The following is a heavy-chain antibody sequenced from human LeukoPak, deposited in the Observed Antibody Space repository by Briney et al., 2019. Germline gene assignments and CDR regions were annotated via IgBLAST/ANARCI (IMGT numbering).Heavy chain of an antibody. V-gene: IGHV3-7*01. CDR2: IKQDGSEK. Sequence: SGGSLRLSCAASGFTFSSYWMSWVRQATGKGLEWVANIKQDGSEKYYVDSVKGRFTISRDNAKNSLYLQMNSLRAEDTAVYYCARGGEHVDPLDHYYYMDVWGKGTTVTISS. CDR1: GFTFSSYW. J-gene: IGHJ6*03. D-gene: IGHD3-16*01. CDR3: ARGGEHVDPLDHYYYMDV.